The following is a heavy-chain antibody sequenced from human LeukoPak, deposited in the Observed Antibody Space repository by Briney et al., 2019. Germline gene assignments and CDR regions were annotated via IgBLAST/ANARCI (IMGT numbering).Heavy chain of an antibody. V-gene: IGHV3-74*01. D-gene: IGHD3-3*01. Sequence: PGGSLRLSCAASGFTFSSYAMSWVRQAPGKGLVWVSRINSDGSSTSYADSVKGRFTISRDNAKNTLYLQMNSLRAEDTAVYYCARDPSRYYDFWSVSNWFDPWGQGTLVTVSS. J-gene: IGHJ5*02. CDR1: GFTFSSYA. CDR3: ARDPSRYYDFWSVSNWFDP. CDR2: INSDGSST.